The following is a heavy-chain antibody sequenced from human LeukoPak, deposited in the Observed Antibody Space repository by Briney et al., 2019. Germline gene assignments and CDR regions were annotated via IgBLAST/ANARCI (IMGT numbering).Heavy chain of an antibody. CDR1: GFSVSNNY. CDR3: AKVTITLIVVVTYFDY. V-gene: IGHV3-23*01. J-gene: IGHJ4*02. CDR2: ISGSGDST. D-gene: IGHD3-22*01. Sequence: PGGSLRLSCAASGFSVSNNYMSWVRQAPGKGLEWVSAISGSGDSTYYADSVKGRFTISRDNSKNTLYLQMNSLRAEDTAVYYCAKVTITLIVVVTYFDYWGQGTLVTVSS.